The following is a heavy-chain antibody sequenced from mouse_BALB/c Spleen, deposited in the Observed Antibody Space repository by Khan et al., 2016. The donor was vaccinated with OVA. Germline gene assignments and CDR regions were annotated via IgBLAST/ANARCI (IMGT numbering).Heavy chain of an antibody. J-gene: IGHJ3*01. Sequence: QVQLQQSGAELARPGASVKMSCKASGYTFTSYTIHWIKLRPGQGLEWIGYINPSNGYTNYNQKFKDKATLTADKSSTTAYMQLSSLTSDDSAVYNCVRDGAYGRNDGWFAYWGQGTLVTVSA. D-gene: IGHD2-1*01. CDR2: INPSNGYT. CDR1: GYTFTSYT. CDR3: VRDGAYGRNDGWFAY. V-gene: IGHV1-4*01.